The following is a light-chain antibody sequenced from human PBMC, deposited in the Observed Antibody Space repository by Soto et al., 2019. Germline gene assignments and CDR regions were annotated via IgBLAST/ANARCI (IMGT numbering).Light chain of an antibody. CDR1: SSDVGGYNY. CDR2: EVN. J-gene: IGLJ1*01. V-gene: IGLV2-8*01. Sequence: QSVLTKPPSATGSPGQSVTISCTGTSSDVGGYNYVSWYQQHPGKAPKLMIYEVNKRPSGVPDRLSGSKSGNTASLTVSGLQAEDEADYYCKSYEGSNIYVFGTGTKVTVL. CDR3: KSYEGSNIYV.